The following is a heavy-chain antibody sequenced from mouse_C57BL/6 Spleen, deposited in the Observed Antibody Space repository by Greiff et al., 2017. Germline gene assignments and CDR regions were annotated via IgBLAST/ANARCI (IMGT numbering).Heavy chain of an antibody. CDR2: ITPNYGTT. Sequence: EVQLQQSGPELVKPGASVKISCKASGYSFTDYNMNWVKQSNGQSLEWIGVITPNYGTTSYNQKFKGKATLTVDQSSSTAYMQLNSLTSEDSAVXYCARRATSIYYYAMDYWGQGTSVTVSS. J-gene: IGHJ4*01. V-gene: IGHV1-39*01. D-gene: IGHD1-1*01. CDR3: ARRATSIYYYAMDY. CDR1: GYSFTDYN.